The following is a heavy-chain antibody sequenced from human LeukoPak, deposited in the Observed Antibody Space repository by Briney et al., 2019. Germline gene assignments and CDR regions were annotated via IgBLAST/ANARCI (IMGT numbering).Heavy chain of an antibody. CDR1: GXTFSNAW. D-gene: IGHD1-20*01. CDR2: IKSKTDGGTT. V-gene: IGHV3-15*01. Sequence: PGGSLRLSCAASGXTFSNAWMSWVRQAPGKGLEWVGRIKSKTDGGTTDYAAPVKGRFTITRDDSKNTLYLQMNSLKTEDTAVYYCTTVNWNDVGYWFDPWGQGTLVTVSS. J-gene: IGHJ5*02. CDR3: TTVNWNDVGYWFDP.